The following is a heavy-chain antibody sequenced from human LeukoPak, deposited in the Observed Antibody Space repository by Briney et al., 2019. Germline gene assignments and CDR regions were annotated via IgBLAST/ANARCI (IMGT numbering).Heavy chain of an antibody. CDR2: IYYSGST. D-gene: IGHD6-13*01. CDR1: GGSISSYY. Sequence: SETLSLTCTVSGGSISSYYWSWIRQPPGKGLEWIGYIYYSGSTNYNPSLKGRVTISVDTSKNQFSLKLSSVTAADTAVYYCARGRYSSSWLDYWGQGTLVTVSS. J-gene: IGHJ4*02. CDR3: ARGRYSSSWLDY. V-gene: IGHV4-59*01.